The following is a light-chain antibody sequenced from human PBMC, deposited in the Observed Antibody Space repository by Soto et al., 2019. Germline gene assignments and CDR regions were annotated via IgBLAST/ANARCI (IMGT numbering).Light chain of an antibody. J-gene: IGLJ2*01. Sequence: QSVLTQPPSASGTPGQRVTISCSGSSSNIGSHTVNWYQQLPGTAPKLLLYTDNQRPSGVPDRCSGSKSGTSASLAISGLQSEDEADYYCAAWDDSLKGPVFGGGTKVTVL. CDR2: TDN. CDR1: SSNIGSHT. CDR3: AAWDDSLKGPV. V-gene: IGLV1-44*01.